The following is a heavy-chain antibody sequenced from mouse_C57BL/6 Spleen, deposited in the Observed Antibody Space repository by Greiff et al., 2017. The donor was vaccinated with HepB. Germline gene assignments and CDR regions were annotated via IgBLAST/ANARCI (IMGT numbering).Heavy chain of an antibody. CDR3: TRSAGSSYFDY. Sequence: QVQLQQSGAELVRPGASVTLSCKASGYTFTDYEMHWVKQTPVHGLEWIGAIDPETGGTAYNQKFKGKAKLTADKSSSTAYMELRSLTSEDSAVYYCTRSAGSSYFDYWGQGTTLTVSS. J-gene: IGHJ2*01. V-gene: IGHV1-15*01. CDR2: IDPETGGT. CDR1: GYTFTDYE. D-gene: IGHD1-1*01.